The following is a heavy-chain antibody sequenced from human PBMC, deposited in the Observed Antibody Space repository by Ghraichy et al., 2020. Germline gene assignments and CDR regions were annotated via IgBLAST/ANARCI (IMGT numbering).Heavy chain of an antibody. CDR2: IGGFEANT. V-gene: IGHV3-23*01. CDR1: GFTFSSYA. J-gene: IGHJ6*04. D-gene: IGHD3-22*01. CDR3: ANICGGYSAYYYDMEV. Sequence: GGSLRLSCAASGFTFSSYAMSWVRQAPGRGLEWVSSIGGFEANTYYVDSVKGRFTISRDNSKNTLFLQMNGLRAEDTAVYFCANICGGYSAYYYDMEVWGKGATVTV.